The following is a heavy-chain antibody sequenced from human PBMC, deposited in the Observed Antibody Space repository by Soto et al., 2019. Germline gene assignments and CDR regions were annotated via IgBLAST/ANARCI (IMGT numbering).Heavy chain of an antibody. Sequence: ASVKVSCKVSGHTLTELSMHWVRQAPGKGLEWMGGFDPEDGETIYAQKFQGRVTITRDTSASTAYMELSSLRSEDTSVYYCASSNIVASPYGMDVCGQVTTVTVSS. V-gene: IGHV1-24*01. D-gene: IGHD6-13*01. J-gene: IGHJ6*02. CDR1: GHTLTELS. CDR2: FDPEDGET. CDR3: ASSNIVASPYGMDV.